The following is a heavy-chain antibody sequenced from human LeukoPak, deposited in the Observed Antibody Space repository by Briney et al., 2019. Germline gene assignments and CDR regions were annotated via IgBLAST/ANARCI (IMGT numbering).Heavy chain of an antibody. Sequence: GGSLRLSCAASGFTFSSYAMSWVRQAPGKGLEWVSAISGSGGSTYYADSVKGRFTISRANSKNTLYLQMNGLRAEDTAVYYCAKQSQPTYYYDSSGYYPPDYWGQGTLVTVSS. CDR1: GFTFSSYA. V-gene: IGHV3-23*01. CDR3: AKQSQPTYYYDSSGYYPPDY. CDR2: ISGSGGST. D-gene: IGHD3-22*01. J-gene: IGHJ4*02.